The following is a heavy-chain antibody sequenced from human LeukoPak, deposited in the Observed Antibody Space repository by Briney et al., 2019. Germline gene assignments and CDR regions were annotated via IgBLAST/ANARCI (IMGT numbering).Heavy chain of an antibody. CDR2: INHSGST. V-gene: IGHV4-34*01. D-gene: IGHD3-10*01. Sequence: SETLSLTCAVYGGSFSGYYWSWIRQPPGKGLEWIGEINHSGSTNYNPSLKSRVTISVDTSKNQFSLKLSSVTAADTAVYYCARHLVIIYYYFGYWGQGALVTVSS. CDR1: GGSFSGYY. J-gene: IGHJ4*02. CDR3: ARHLVIIYYYFGY.